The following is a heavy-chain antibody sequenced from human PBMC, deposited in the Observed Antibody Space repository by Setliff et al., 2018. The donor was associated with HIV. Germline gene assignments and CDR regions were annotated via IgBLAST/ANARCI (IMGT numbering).Heavy chain of an antibody. CDR1: GYTVTELS. CDR3: ATRIRDVHRGYGYFDF. D-gene: IGHD5-12*01. Sequence: GASVKVACQVSGYTVTELSINWVRPAPGTGPEWMGGFDPEDNKIVYAQKFQGRVTTTEDTSTDTAYMELSSLRPEDSAVYYCATRIRDVHRGYGYFDFWGQGTLVTVSS. J-gene: IGHJ4*02. V-gene: IGHV1-24*01. CDR2: FDPEDNKI.